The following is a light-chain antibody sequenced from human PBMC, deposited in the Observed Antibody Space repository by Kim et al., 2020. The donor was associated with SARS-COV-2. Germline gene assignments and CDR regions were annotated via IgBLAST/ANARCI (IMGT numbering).Light chain of an antibody. Sequence: EIVLTQSRGTLSLSPGERATLSCRASQTLSIRSLAWYQQKPGQAPILLIYGASRRATGIPDRFSGSGSRTDFTLTINRLEPEDFAVYYCQQYGSSPLTFGGGTKVDIK. J-gene: IGKJ4*01. CDR2: GAS. V-gene: IGKV3-20*01. CDR1: QTLSIRS. CDR3: QQYGSSPLT.